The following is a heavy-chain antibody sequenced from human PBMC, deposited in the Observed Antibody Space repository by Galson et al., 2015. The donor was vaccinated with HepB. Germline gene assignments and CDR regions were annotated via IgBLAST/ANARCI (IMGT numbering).Heavy chain of an antibody. V-gene: IGHV3-73*01. CDR3: TGHTYYYDSSGYSDAFDI. Sequence: SLRLSCAASGFTFSGSAMHWVRQASGKGLEWVGRIRSKANSYATAYAASVKGRFTISRDDSKNTAYLQMNSLKTEDTAVYYCTGHTYYYDSSGYSDAFDIWGQGTMVTVSS. D-gene: IGHD3-22*01. CDR2: IRSKANSYAT. CDR1: GFTFSGSA. J-gene: IGHJ3*02.